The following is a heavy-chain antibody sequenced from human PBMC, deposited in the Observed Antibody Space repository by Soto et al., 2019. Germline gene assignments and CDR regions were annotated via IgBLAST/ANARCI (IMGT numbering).Heavy chain of an antibody. V-gene: IGHV3-49*04. CDR2: IRSRSYAGTT. J-gene: IGHJ4*02. CDR1: GFKFDDYA. D-gene: IGHD3-22*01. Sequence: PGGSLRLSCASSGFKFDDYAMSWVRQAPGRGLGWVGYIRSRSYAGTTAYAASVEGRFIISRDDTRRIAYLQMHGLRIEDTAVYYCTRDRFHDNSAQPFDYWGQGTLVTVSS. CDR3: TRDRFHDNSAQPFDY.